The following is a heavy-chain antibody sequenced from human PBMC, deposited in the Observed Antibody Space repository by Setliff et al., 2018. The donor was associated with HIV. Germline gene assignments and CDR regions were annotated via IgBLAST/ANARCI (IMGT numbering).Heavy chain of an antibody. Sequence: SETLSLTCTVSGGSISSGDYYWSWIRQPPGKGLEWIGYIYYSGSIYYNPSLKSRVTMSVETSKNQFSLKLSSVTAVDTAVYYCAKKGNGDYHFDYWGQGTLVTVSS. CDR2: IYYSGSI. D-gene: IGHD4-17*01. V-gene: IGHV4-30-4*08. CDR3: AKKGNGDYHFDY. CDR1: GGSISSGDYY. J-gene: IGHJ4*02.